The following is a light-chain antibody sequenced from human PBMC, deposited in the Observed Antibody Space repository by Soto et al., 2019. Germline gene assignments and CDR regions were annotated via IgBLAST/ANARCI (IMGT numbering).Light chain of an antibody. CDR2: RNS. CDR1: ASTIGRNY. Sequence: QSVLTQSPSASGTPGQGVTISCSGSASTIGRNYVYWYQQLPGTAPTLLIYRNSQRPSGVPDRFSGSKSGTSASLAISGLRSEDEADYYCAAWDDNLSGLYVFGAGTKVTVL. CDR3: AAWDDNLSGLYV. J-gene: IGLJ1*01. V-gene: IGLV1-47*01.